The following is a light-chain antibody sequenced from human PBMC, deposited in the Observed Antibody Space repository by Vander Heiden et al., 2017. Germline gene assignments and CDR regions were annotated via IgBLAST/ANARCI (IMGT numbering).Light chain of an antibody. Sequence: QSVLTQPPSASGTPGQRVTISCSGSSSHIGSNPVNWYQQLPGTAPKLLIYSNNQRHSGVPDRFSGSKSGTSASLAISGLQSEDEADYYCAAWDDSLNGWVFGGGTKLTVL. J-gene: IGLJ3*02. V-gene: IGLV1-44*01. CDR2: SNN. CDR3: AAWDDSLNGWV. CDR1: SSHIGSNP.